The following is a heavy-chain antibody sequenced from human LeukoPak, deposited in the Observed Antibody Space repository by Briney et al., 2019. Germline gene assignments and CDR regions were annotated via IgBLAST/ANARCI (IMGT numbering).Heavy chain of an antibody. V-gene: IGHV1-18*01. CDR3: AREGWDSGWYLRSYYYYYYMDV. Sequence: ASVKVSCKASGYTFTSYGISWARQAPGQGLEWMGWISAYNGNTNYAQKLQGRVTMTTDTSTSTAYMELRSLRSDDTAVYYCAREGWDSGWYLRSYYYYYYMDVWGKGTTVTVSS. D-gene: IGHD6-19*01. CDR2: ISAYNGNT. J-gene: IGHJ6*03. CDR1: GYTFTSYG.